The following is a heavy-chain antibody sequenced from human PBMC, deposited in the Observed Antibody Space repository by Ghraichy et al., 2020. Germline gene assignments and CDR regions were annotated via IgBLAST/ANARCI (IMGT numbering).Heavy chain of an antibody. J-gene: IGHJ2*01. Sequence: GGSLRLSCAASGFTFSSYTMHWVRQAPGKGLEWVAVISYDGSNKYYADSVKGRFTISRDNSKNTLYLQMNSLRAEDTAVYYCARVPTVTPDWYFDLWGRGTLVTVSS. D-gene: IGHD4-17*01. CDR1: GFTFSSYT. V-gene: IGHV3-30*04. CDR3: ARVPTVTPDWYFDL. CDR2: ISYDGSNK.